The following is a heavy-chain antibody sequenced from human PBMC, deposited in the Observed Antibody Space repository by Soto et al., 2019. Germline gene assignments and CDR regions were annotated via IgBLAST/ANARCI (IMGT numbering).Heavy chain of an antibody. CDR2: SSNSGSFT. CDR3: VRSGDNYNLLDY. Sequence: GGSLRLSCAASGFTFSYHCMSWIRQAPGKGLEWIGYSSNSGSFTRYADSVKGRFSISRDNAKNSLYLQINSLRGDDTAIYYCVRSGDNYNLLDYWGQGTPVTVSS. V-gene: IGHV3-11*06. J-gene: IGHJ4*02. D-gene: IGHD1-1*01. CDR1: GFTFSYHC.